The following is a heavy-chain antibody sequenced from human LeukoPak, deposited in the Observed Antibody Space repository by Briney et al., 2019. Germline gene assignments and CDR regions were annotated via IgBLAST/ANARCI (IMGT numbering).Heavy chain of an antibody. CDR2: IYPGDSDT. CDR1: GXSFTNHW. CDR3: ARGNYGSGTYYNVAFDY. J-gene: IGHJ4*02. V-gene: IGHV5-51*01. D-gene: IGHD3-10*01. Sequence: GESLKISFKGSGXSFTNHWIVWVRQRPGKGLEWMGIIYPGDSDTRYRPSFLGQVIISADKSINTAYLQWSSLKASDTAIYYCARGNYGSGTYYNVAFDYWGQGTLVTVSS.